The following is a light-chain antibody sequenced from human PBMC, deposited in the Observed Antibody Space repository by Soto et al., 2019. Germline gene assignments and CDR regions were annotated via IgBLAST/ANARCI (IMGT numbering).Light chain of an antibody. CDR2: DAS. Sequence: DIQMTQSPSTLYASVVDSFTITFRASQSITIWLAWYQQKPGKAPKLLIYDASSLEGGVPSRFSGSGSGTEFTLTISGLQPDDFATYYCQQYNSFSWTFGQGTKVDIK. V-gene: IGKV1-5*01. J-gene: IGKJ1*01. CDR1: QSITIW. CDR3: QQYNSFSWT.